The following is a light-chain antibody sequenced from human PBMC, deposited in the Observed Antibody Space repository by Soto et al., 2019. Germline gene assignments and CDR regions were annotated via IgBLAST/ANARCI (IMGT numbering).Light chain of an antibody. Sequence: QSVLTQPPSVSGAPGQRVTISCTGSSTNIGAGYDVYWYQQLPGTAPKLIIYGNSNRPSGVPDRFSGSKSGTSASLAITGLRAEDEADYYCQSCDDSLSGLVFGGGTKLTVL. V-gene: IGLV1-40*01. J-gene: IGLJ3*02. CDR3: QSCDDSLSGLV. CDR1: STNIGAGYD. CDR2: GNS.